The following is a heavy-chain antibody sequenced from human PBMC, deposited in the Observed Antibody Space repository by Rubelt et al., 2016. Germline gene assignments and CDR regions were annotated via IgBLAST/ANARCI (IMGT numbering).Heavy chain of an antibody. CDR2: IYHSGSS. V-gene: IGHV4-38-2*02. D-gene: IGHD5-24*01. Sequence: QVQLQESGPGLVKPSETLSLTCTVSGYSISSGYYWGWIRQPPGKGLEWIGSIYHSGSSYYNPSLKSRVTISVDTSKNQFSLKLSSVTAADTAVYYCARRRDGYSPDYWGQGTLVTVSS. J-gene: IGHJ4*02. CDR3: ARRRDGYSPDY. CDR1: GYSISSGYY.